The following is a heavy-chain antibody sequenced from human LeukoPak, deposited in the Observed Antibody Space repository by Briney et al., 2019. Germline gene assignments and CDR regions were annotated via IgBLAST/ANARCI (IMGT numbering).Heavy chain of an antibody. CDR1: GLTFSSYA. Sequence: GGSLRLSCAASGLTFSSYAMHWVRQAPGKGLEWVAVISFDESNEYYADSVKGRFTISRDNSKNTLYLQMNSLRAEDTAVYYCASDPNSSSWYEDTFDIWGQGTMVTVSS. CDR2: ISFDESNE. CDR3: ASDPNSSSWYEDTFDI. V-gene: IGHV3-30*04. D-gene: IGHD6-13*01. J-gene: IGHJ3*02.